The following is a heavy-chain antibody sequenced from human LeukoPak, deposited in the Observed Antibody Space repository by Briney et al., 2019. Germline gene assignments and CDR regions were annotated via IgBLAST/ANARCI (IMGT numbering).Heavy chain of an antibody. CDR3: ARDQSESGSYFDY. J-gene: IGHJ4*02. CDR1: GFTCSSYA. V-gene: IGHV3-30-3*01. Sequence: GGSLRLSCAASGFTCSSYAMHWVRQAPGKGLEWVAVISYDGSNKYYADSVKGRFTISRDNSKNTLYLQMNSLRAEDTAVYYCARDQSESGSYFDYWGQGTLVTVSS. CDR2: ISYDGSNK. D-gene: IGHD1-26*01.